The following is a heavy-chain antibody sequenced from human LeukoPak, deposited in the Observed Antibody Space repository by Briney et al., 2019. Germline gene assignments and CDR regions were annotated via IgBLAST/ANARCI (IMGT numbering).Heavy chain of an antibody. CDR3: VLGAVDN. D-gene: IGHD4/OR15-4a*01. J-gene: IGHJ4*02. CDR2: KKQDGNQK. V-gene: IGHV3-7*01. Sequence: GGSLRLSCAASRFTYSNLWMSWARQARGKGLEWLAHKKQDGNQKKHVNSVGGRFTIPRDNDKHSLYLQMTSLRAEDTAIYYCVLGAVDNWGQGTLVTVSS. CDR1: RFTYSNLW.